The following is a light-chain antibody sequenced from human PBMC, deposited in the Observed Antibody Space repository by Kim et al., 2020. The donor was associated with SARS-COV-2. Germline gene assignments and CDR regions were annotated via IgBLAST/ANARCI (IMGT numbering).Light chain of an antibody. V-gene: IGKV3-11*01. CDR1: QSVSSY. Sequence: SLSPGERATRSCRASQSVSSYLAWYQQKPGQAPRLLIYDASNRATGIPARFSGSGSGTDFTLTISSLEPEDFAVYYCQQRSNWRRTFGQGTKVEI. J-gene: IGKJ1*01. CDR3: QQRSNWRRT. CDR2: DAS.